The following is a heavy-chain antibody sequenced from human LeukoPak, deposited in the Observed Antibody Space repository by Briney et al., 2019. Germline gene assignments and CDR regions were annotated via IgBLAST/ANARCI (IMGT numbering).Heavy chain of an antibody. CDR3: ARGTHYYDSSGYPEVFDY. D-gene: IGHD3-22*01. V-gene: IGHV4-61*01. CDR1: GYSISSGYY. CDR2: IYYSGST. J-gene: IGHJ4*02. Sequence: TSETLSLTCTVSGYSISSGYYWGWIRQPPGKGLEWIGYIYYSGSTNYNPSLKGRVTISVDTSKNQFSLKLSSVTAADTAVYYCARGTHYYDSSGYPEVFDYWGQGTLVTVSS.